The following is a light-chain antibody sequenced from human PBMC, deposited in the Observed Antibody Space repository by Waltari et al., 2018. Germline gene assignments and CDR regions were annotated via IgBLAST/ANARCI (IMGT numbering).Light chain of an antibody. CDR2: DVS. V-gene: IGLV2-14*03. Sequence: QSALTHPAPVSGSPGQSITIPLTGIRSHVCSYNSVSWYQAHPGQGPKVIIYDVSDRPSGVSARFSGSKSGNTASLTISGLQAEDEADYYCSSQSSNNVVLFGGGTKVTVL. CDR3: SSQSSNNVVL. J-gene: IGLJ3*02. CDR1: RSHVCSYNS.